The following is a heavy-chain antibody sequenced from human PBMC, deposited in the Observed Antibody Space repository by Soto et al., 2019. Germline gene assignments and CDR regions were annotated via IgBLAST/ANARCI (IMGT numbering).Heavy chain of an antibody. CDR3: AREHRKGRDGYNYGAFDI. CDR2: IYYSGST. J-gene: IGHJ3*02. V-gene: IGHV4-31*03. Sequence: SETLSLTCTVSGGSISSGGYDWSWIRQHPGKGLEWIGYIYYSGSTYYNPSLKSRVTISVDTSKNQFSLELSSVTAADTAVYYCAREHRKGRDGYNYGAFDIWGQGTMVTVSS. D-gene: IGHD5-12*01. CDR1: GGSISSGGYD.